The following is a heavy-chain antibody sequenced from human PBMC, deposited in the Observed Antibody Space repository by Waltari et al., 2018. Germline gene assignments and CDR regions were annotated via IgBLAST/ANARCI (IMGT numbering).Heavy chain of an antibody. J-gene: IGHJ4*02. V-gene: IGHV3-15*01. D-gene: IGHD4-17*01. CDR3: VRESYGNDI. CDR2: IKREVDGGTA. CDR1: GYPFHDAW. Sequence: QLVQSGGGLVRPGESLRLSCVGSGYPFHDAWMSWVRQAPAKGLERVGRIKREVDGGTAEYIESVKDRFTISRDDSKNTLYLQMNSLKSEDSAVYFCVRESYGNDIWGQGTLVTVSS.